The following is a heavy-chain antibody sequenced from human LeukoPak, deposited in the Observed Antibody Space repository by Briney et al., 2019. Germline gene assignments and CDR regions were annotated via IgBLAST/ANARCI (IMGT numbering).Heavy chain of an antibody. V-gene: IGHV1-18*01. CDR1: GYTFTSYG. J-gene: IGHJ5*02. CDR2: ISAYNGKT. CDR3: ARGAPLSGSGP. Sequence: GASVKVSRKASGYTFTSYGIRWVRQAPGQGLEWMGWISAYNGKTVYAQNLQGRVTMTTGTSTSTVYMELRGLRSDDTAVYYCARGAPLSGSGPWGQGTLVTVSS. D-gene: IGHD3-10*01.